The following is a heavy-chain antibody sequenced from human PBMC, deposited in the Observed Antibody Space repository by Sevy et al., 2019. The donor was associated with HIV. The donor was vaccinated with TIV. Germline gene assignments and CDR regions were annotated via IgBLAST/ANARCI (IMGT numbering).Heavy chain of an antibody. CDR1: GFTFSSYA. CDR3: AGVVVYYYGSGSYYRRRYFDY. V-gene: IGHV3-30*04. D-gene: IGHD3-10*01. Sequence: GGSLRLSCAASGFTFSSYAMHWARQAPGKGLEWVAVISYDGSNKYYADSVKGRFTISRDNSKNTLYLQMNSLRAEDTVVYYCAGVVVYYYGSGSYYRRRYFDYWGQGTLVTVSS. CDR2: ISYDGSNK. J-gene: IGHJ4*02.